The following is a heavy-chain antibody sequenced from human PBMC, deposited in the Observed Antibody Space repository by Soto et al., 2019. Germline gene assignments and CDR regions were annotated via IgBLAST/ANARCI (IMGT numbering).Heavy chain of an antibody. CDR2: ISSSSSYI. CDR1: GFTFSSSS. CDR3: ARDATGDV. V-gene: IGHV3-21*01. Sequence: GSLSRSCTASGFTFSSSSMNWIRQAPGKGLEWVSSISSSSSYIYYADSVKGRFTISRDNAKNSLYLQMNSRRAEDTAVYYCARDATGDVWGQGTTVPISS. J-gene: IGHJ6*02.